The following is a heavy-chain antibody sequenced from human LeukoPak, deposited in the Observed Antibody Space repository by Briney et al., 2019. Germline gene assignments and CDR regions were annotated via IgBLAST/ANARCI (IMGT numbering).Heavy chain of an antibody. J-gene: IGHJ3*02. D-gene: IGHD3-16*01. CDR2: IKQDGSEK. V-gene: IGHV3-7*03. CDR3: ARKIMITFGGPGAFDI. CDR1: GFTFSSYW. Sequence: PGGSLRLSCAASGFTFSSYWMTWVRQAPGKGLEWVANIKQDGSEKYYVDSVMGRFTISRDNAMDSLYLQLNSLRAEDTALYYCARKIMITFGGPGAFDIWGQGTMVTVSS.